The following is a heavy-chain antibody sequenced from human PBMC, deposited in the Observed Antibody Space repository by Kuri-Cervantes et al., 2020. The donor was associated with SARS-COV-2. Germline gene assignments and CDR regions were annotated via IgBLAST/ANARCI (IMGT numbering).Heavy chain of an antibody. CDR1: GGSFSGYY. V-gene: IGHV4-34*01. Sequence: SETLPLTCAVYGGSFSGYYWSWIRQLPGKGLEWIGEINHSGSTNYNPPLKSRVTISVDRSKNQFSLKLSSVTAADTAVYYCARRINYWWFDPWGQGTLVTVSS. CDR2: INHSGST. D-gene: IGHD4-11*01. CDR3: ARRINYWWFDP. J-gene: IGHJ5*02.